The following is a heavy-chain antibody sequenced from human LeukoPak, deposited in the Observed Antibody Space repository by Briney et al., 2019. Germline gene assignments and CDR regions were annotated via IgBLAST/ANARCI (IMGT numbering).Heavy chain of an antibody. J-gene: IGHJ3*02. D-gene: IGHD5-24*01. CDR3: ARDSGYNVNDHDVNAFDI. CDR1: GFTFSDYY. V-gene: IGHV3-11*01. Sequence: GGSLRLSCAASGFTFSDYYMSWIRQAPGKGLEWVSYISSSGSTIYYADSVKGRFTISRDNAKNSLYLQMNSLRAEDTAVYYCARDSGYNVNDHDVNAFDIWGQGTMVTISS. CDR2: ISSSGSTI.